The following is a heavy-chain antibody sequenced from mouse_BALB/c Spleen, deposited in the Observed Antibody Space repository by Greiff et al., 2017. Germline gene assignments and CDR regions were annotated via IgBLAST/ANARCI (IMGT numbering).Heavy chain of an antibody. CDR1: GYSFTSYW. V-gene: IGHV1-5*01. CDR2: IYPGNSDT. J-gene: IGHJ2*01. CDR3: TRMETGTFDY. Sequence: EVQLQQSGTVLARPGASVKMSCKASGYSFTSYWMHWVKQRPGQGLEWIGAIYPGNSDTSYNQKFKGKAKLTAVTSASTAYMELSSLTNEDSAVYYCTRMETGTFDYWGQGTTLTVSS. D-gene: IGHD4-1*01.